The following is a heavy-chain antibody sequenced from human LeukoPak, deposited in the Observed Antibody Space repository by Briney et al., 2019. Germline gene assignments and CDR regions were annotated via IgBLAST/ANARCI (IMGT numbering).Heavy chain of an antibody. J-gene: IGHJ4*02. V-gene: IGHV3-23*01. CDR2: ISNSGGTT. Sequence: PGGSLRLSCAASVFTFSSYAMSSVRQAPGKGLECVSTISNSGGTTYYADSVKGRFTISRDDSENTLYLQVNSLRAEDTAVYYCAKATGYLLWGQGTLVTVSS. D-gene: IGHD1-14*01. CDR3: AKATGYLL. CDR1: VFTFSSYA.